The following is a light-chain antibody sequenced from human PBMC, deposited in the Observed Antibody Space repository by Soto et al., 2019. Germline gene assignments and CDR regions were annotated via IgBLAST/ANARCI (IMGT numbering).Light chain of an antibody. CDR2: YDS. Sequence: VLTQPPSVSVAPGETARITCGGNNIGRKNVHWYHQKPGQAPVLVIYYDSDRPSGIPERFSGSNSGNTATLTITRVEAGDEADYYCQVWDCNSDHSVFVGGTKLTVL. V-gene: IGLV3-21*01. CDR3: QVWDCNSDHSV. CDR1: NIGRKN. J-gene: IGLJ2*01.